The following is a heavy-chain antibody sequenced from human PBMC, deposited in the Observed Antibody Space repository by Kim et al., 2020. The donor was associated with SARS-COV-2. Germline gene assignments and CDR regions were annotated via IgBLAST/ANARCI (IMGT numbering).Heavy chain of an antibody. CDR2: IIPIFGTA. Sequence: SVKVSCKASGGTFSSYAISWVRQAPGQGLEWMGGIIPIFGTANYAQKFQGRVTITADESTSTAYMELSSLRSEDTAVYYCARDGGVCGGDCYSDYWGQGTLVTVSS. D-gene: IGHD2-21*02. CDR3: ARDGGVCGGDCYSDY. J-gene: IGHJ4*02. CDR1: GGTFSSYA. V-gene: IGHV1-69*13.